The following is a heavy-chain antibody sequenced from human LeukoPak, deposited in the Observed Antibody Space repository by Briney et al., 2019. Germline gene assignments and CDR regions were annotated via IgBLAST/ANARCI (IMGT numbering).Heavy chain of an antibody. CDR2: IKQDGSEK. CDR3: ARDRAMDDY. V-gene: IGHV3-7*01. CDR1: GFTFRSYW. Sequence: TGGSLRPSCAASGFTFRSYWMTWVRQAPGKGLEWVANIKQDGSEKYYVDSVKGRFTISRDNSKNSLYLQMNSLRAEDTAVYYCARDRAMDDYWGQGTLVTVSS. J-gene: IGHJ4*02. D-gene: IGHD5-18*01.